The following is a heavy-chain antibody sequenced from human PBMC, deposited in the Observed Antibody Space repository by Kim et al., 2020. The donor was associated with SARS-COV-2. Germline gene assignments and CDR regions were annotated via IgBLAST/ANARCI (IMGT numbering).Heavy chain of an antibody. Sequence: SVKGRFTISRDNAKNSLYLQMNSLRDEDTAVYYCARDGHGANPYYYGMDVWGQGTTVTVSS. J-gene: IGHJ6*02. CDR3: ARDGHGANPYYYGMDV. V-gene: IGHV3-48*02. D-gene: IGHD1-26*01.